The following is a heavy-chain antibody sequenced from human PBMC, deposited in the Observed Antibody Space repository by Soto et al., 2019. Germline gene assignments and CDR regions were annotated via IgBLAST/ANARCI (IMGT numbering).Heavy chain of an antibody. V-gene: IGHV3-7*01. CDR1: GLTFSSYW. Sequence: GGSLRLSCAVSGLTFSSYWMTWVRQAPGKGLECVATIKEDGSEKYYVDSVKGRFTISRDNAQNSLYLQMNSLRAEDTAVYYCAKPTPFPPDYWGQGILVTVSS. D-gene: IGHD2-21*01. CDR2: IKEDGSEK. CDR3: AKPTPFPPDY. J-gene: IGHJ4*02.